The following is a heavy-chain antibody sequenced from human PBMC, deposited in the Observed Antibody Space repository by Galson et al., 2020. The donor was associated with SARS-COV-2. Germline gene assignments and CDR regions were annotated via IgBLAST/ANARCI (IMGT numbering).Heavy chain of an antibody. D-gene: IGHD3-9*01. Sequence: SGHTLVKPTQTLTLTCTFSGFSLSTSGMRVSWIRQPPGKALEWLARIDWADDKFYSTSLKTRLTISKDTSKNQVVLTMTNMDPVDTATYYCARVYYYILTGHYDACDIWGQGTRVTVSS. CDR1: GFSLSTSGMR. V-gene: IGHV2-70*04. J-gene: IGHJ3*02. CDR2: IDWADDK. CDR3: ARVYYYILTGHYDACDI.